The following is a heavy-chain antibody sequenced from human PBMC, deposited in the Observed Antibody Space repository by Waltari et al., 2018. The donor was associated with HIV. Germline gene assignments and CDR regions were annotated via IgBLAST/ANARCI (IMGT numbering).Heavy chain of an antibody. CDR3: ARGVDYGDLFFDY. Sequence: QVQLVQSGAEVKKPGASVKVSCKASGYTFTSYAMHWVRQAPGQRLEWMGWINSGNGNTKYSQKFQGRVTITRDTSASTAYMELSSLRSEDTAVYYCARGVDYGDLFFDYWGQGTLVTVSS. J-gene: IGHJ4*02. CDR1: GYTFTSYA. D-gene: IGHD4-17*01. CDR2: INSGNGNT. V-gene: IGHV1-3*01.